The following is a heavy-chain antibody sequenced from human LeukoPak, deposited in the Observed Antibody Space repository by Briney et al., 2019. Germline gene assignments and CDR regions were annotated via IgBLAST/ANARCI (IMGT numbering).Heavy chain of an antibody. D-gene: IGHD2-15*01. CDR3: ARRVGGYCSGGSCLLPYSYYYYMDV. Sequence: SETLSLTCTVSGGSISSYYWSWIRQPPGKGLEWIGHIYYSGTTSYNPSLKNRFTISVHTSKNQFSLKLSSVTAADTAVYYCARRVGGYCSGGSCLLPYSYYYYMDVWGKGTTVTISS. CDR2: IYYSGTT. CDR1: GGSISSYY. J-gene: IGHJ6*03. V-gene: IGHV4-59*12.